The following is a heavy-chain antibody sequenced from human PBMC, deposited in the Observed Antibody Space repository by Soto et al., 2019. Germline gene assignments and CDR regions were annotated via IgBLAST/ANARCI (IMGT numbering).Heavy chain of an antibody. Sequence: QVQLQESGPGLVKPSQTLSLTCTVTGGSISSDNYYWSWIRQHPGKGLEWIGYIHYSGGAYYNPSLQSRVTLSVDTSENQFSLKLSSVTAADTAVYYCAREVIFNTDTDAFDIWGQGTMVIVSS. CDR2: IHYSGGA. J-gene: IGHJ3*02. D-gene: IGHD3-9*01. CDR3: AREVIFNTDTDAFDI. CDR1: GGSISSDNYY. V-gene: IGHV4-31*03.